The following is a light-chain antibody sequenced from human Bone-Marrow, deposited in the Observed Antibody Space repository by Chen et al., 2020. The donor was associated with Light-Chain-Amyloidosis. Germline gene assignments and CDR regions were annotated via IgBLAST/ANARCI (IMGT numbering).Light chain of an antibody. Sequence: DIVMTQSPDSLAASLGERATINCRSSQSILYSSKNKTYLAWYQQKPGQPPKMLIYWASTRESGVPDRFSGGGSETDFTLTISSLQAEDVAVYYCHQYFSTPPTFGGGTKVEIK. V-gene: IGKV4-1*01. CDR2: WAS. CDR1: QSILYSSKNKTY. J-gene: IGKJ4*02. CDR3: HQYFSTPPT.